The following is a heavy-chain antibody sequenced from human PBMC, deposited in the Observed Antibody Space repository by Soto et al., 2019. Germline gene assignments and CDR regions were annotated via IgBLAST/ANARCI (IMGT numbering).Heavy chain of an antibody. J-gene: IGHJ4*02. CDR3: ARGVGAYDLEY. Sequence: QVQLVQSGAEVKKPGSSVKVSCKASGGTFSTYAITWVRQAPGQGLEWLGGIIPIFGTTDYARKFQGRVTITAAESTSTVFIELSSLTSEDTAVYYCARGVGAYDLEYWGQGTLVTVSS. CDR1: GGTFSTYA. CDR2: IIPIFGTT. V-gene: IGHV1-69*01. D-gene: IGHD1-26*01.